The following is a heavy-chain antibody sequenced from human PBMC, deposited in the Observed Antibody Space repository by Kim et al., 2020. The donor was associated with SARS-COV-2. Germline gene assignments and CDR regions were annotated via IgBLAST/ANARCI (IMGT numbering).Heavy chain of an antibody. D-gene: IGHD3-10*01. CDR2: INVGNVNT. CDR1: GYTFTSHA. CDR3: ARATGSGSYLLDF. Sequence: ASVKVSCKASGYTFTSHAMHWVRQAPGQRLEWMGFINVGNVNTKHSEKFQGRVTITRDTSAITADMELSSLRSEDTALYYCARATGSGSYLLDFWGQGTLIAVSS. V-gene: IGHV1-3*01. J-gene: IGHJ4*02.